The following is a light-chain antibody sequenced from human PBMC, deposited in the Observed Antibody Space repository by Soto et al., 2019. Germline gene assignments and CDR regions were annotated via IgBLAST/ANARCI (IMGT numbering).Light chain of an antibody. V-gene: IGKV3-11*01. CDR3: QQRSNWPWT. CDR2: DAS. Sequence: EIVLTQSPATLSLSPGERATLSCRASQSVSNFLAWYHQKPGQAPRLLISDASNRSTGIPGRFSGSGSGTDFSLTISSLEPEDFAVYYCQQRSNWPWTLGQGTKVEIK. CDR1: QSVSNF. J-gene: IGKJ1*01.